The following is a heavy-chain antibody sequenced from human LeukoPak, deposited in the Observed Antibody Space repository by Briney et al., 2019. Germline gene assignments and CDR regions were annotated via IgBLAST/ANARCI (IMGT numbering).Heavy chain of an antibody. Sequence: SVKVSCKASGGTFSSYAISWVRQAPGQGLEWMGGIIPIFGTANYAQKFQGRVTITADESTSTAYMDLSSLRSEDTAVYYCARESVAVDIVVVVAAYGMDVWGKGTTVTVSS. CDR3: ARESVAVDIVVVVAAYGMDV. CDR1: GGTFSSYA. J-gene: IGHJ6*04. D-gene: IGHD2-15*01. CDR2: IIPIFGTA. V-gene: IGHV1-69*13.